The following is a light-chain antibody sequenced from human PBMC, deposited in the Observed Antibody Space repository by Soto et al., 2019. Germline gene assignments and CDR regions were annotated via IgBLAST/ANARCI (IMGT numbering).Light chain of an antibody. CDR1: QSLSTY. CDR2: VVS. CDR3: QQTYSNPRT. J-gene: IGKJ1*01. V-gene: IGKV1-39*01. Sequence: DIQMTQSPSSLSASVGDTVTITCRAGQSLSTYLHWYQQRPGIAPKLLIYVVSSLQSGVPSRFSGSGSGTDFTLTISSLQPEDFATYYCQQTYSNPRTFGQGTKVEIK.